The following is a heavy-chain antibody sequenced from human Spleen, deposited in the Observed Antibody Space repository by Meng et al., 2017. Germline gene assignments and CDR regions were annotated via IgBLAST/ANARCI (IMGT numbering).Heavy chain of an antibody. CDR1: GGSFSDYY. Sequence: VRIQQWGAGLLKPSETLSLPCVFSGGSFSDYYWSWIRQHPGKGLEWIGEINHSGSTNYNPSLESRATISVDTSKNTLSLKLSSVTAADSAVYYCARGPTTMAHDFDYWGQGTLVTVSS. CDR2: INHSGST. V-gene: IGHV4-34*01. J-gene: IGHJ4*02. CDR3: ARGPTTMAHDFDY. D-gene: IGHD4-11*01.